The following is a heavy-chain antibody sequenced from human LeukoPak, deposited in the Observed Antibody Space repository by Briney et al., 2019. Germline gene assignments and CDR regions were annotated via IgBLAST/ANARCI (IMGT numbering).Heavy chain of an antibody. J-gene: IGHJ4*02. CDR1: GFTFSRYA. Sequence: PGRSLRLSCAASGFTFSRYAMHWVRQAPGKGLEWVAVISYDGSNKYYADSVKGRFTISRDNSKNTLYLQMNSLRAEDTAVYYCAKDPSRYCSGGSCYGIDYWGQGTLVTVSS. D-gene: IGHD2-15*01. CDR3: AKDPSRYCSGGSCYGIDY. V-gene: IGHV3-30*18. CDR2: ISYDGSNK.